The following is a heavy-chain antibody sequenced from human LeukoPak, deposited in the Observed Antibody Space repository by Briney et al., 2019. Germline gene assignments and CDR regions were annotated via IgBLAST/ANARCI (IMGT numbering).Heavy chain of an antibody. D-gene: IGHD6-13*01. Sequence: PGGSLRLSCAASGFTFNNNWMSWVRQAPGKGLEWVANIKEDGSEKYYVDSVKGRFTISRDNAKNSLYLQMYSLRAEDTALYYCARWGTYSSSWLGAFDIWGQGTMVTVSS. CDR3: ARWGTYSSSWLGAFDI. CDR2: IKEDGSEK. CDR1: GFTFNNNW. V-gene: IGHV3-7*05. J-gene: IGHJ3*02.